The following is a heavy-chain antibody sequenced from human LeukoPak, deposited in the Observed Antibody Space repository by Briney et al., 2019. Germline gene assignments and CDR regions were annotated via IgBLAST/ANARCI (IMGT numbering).Heavy chain of an antibody. CDR2: INLNNDDT. CDR1: GYTFTGYY. Sequence: ASVNVSCKASGYTFTGYYLHWVRQAPGQGLEWMGWINLNNDDTNYAQKFQGWVTMTRDTSISTAYMELSRLRSDDTAVYYCARGYYYDSSGYYQLDYWGQGTLVTVSS. J-gene: IGHJ4*02. V-gene: IGHV1-2*04. D-gene: IGHD3-22*01. CDR3: ARGYYYDSSGYYQLDY.